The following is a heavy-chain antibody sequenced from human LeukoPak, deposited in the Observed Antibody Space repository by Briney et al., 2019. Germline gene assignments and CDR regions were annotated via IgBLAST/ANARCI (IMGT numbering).Heavy chain of an antibody. CDR1: GYSIRSGDY. Sequence: SETLSLTCAVSGYSIRSGDYWGWIRQSPGKGLEWIGSIYHSGSTHYNPSLKSRVTISVDTSKNQFSLMLSSVTAADTAVYYCARNRSVTTTPGFDHWGQGTLVTVSS. D-gene: IGHD4-17*01. V-gene: IGHV4-38-2*01. CDR2: IYHSGST. J-gene: IGHJ4*02. CDR3: ARNRSVTTTPGFDH.